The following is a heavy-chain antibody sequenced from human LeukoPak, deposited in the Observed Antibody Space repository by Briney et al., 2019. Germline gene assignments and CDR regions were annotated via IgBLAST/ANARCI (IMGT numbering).Heavy chain of an antibody. CDR2: IKQDGSEK. D-gene: IGHD2-2*01. J-gene: IGHJ4*02. Sequence: GGSLRLSCAASGFAFSSYWMSWVRQAPGKGLEWVANIKQDGSEKYYVDSVKGRFTISRDNAKNSLYLQMNSLRAEDTAVYYCARGGGSSTFGYWGQGTLVTVSS. CDR3: ARGGGSSTFGY. CDR1: GFAFSSYW. V-gene: IGHV3-7*01.